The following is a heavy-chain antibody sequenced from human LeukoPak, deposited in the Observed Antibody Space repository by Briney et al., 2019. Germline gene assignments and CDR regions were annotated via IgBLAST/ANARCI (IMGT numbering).Heavy chain of an antibody. CDR1: GFTFSDYW. J-gene: IGHJ4*02. D-gene: IGHD2-15*01. V-gene: IGHV3-11*04. CDR3: ARDLFEVVAATRDDY. CDR2: ISSSGSTI. Sequence: GGSLRLSCAASGFTFSDYWMSWVRQAPGQGLEWVSYISSSGSTIYYADSVKGRFTISRDNAKNSLYLQMNSLRAEDTAVYYCARDLFEVVAATRDDYWGQGTLVTVSS.